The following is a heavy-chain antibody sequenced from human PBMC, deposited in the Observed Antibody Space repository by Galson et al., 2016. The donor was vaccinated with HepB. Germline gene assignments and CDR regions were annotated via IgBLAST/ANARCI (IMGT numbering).Heavy chain of an antibody. D-gene: IGHD6-13*01. CDR1: GFTFSEYG. CDR2: IWYDGSNK. J-gene: IGHJ3*02. V-gene: IGHV3-33*01. Sequence: SLRLSCASSGFTFSEYGMHWVRQAPGKGLEWVAVIWYDGSNKYYADSVKGRFSISRDNSKKTLYLQMNSLRVEDTAVYYCARDPLGYSSRWNLARDGFDIWGQGKNVTVSS. CDR3: ARDPLGYSSRWNLARDGFDI.